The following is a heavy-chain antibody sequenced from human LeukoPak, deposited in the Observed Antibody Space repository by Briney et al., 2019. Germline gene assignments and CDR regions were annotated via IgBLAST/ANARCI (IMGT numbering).Heavy chain of an antibody. CDR2: ISGSGDST. CDR1: GFTFSSHA. D-gene: IGHD5-18*01. Sequence: GGSLRLSCAASGFTFSSHAMSWVRQAPGKGLEWVSAISGSGDSTYSADPVTGRFIISSDNSKAKLYLPMSSLRAEDTAVYYCAKDVRNVWLLGTFDIWGQGTMVTVSS. CDR3: AKDVRNVWLLGTFDI. J-gene: IGHJ3*02. V-gene: IGHV3-23*01.